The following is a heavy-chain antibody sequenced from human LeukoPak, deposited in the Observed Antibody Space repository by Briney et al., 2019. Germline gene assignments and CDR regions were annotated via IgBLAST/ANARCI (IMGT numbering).Heavy chain of an antibody. CDR2: INHSGST. CDR1: GGSFSGYY. V-gene: IGHV4-34*01. CDR3: ARVWCIGGTCYSRAFDF. Sequence: PETLSLTCAVYGGSFSGYYWSWIRQPPGKGLEWIAEINHSGSTNYNPSLKSRVTISVDTSKNQFSLNLSSVTAADTAVYYCARVWCIGGTCYSRAFDFWGQGTLVTVSS. J-gene: IGHJ4*02. D-gene: IGHD2-15*01.